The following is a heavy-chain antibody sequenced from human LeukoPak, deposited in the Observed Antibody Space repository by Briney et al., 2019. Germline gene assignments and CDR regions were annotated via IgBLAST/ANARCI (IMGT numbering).Heavy chain of an antibody. Sequence: GGSLRLSCAASGFTFSSYGKHWVRQAPGKGLEWVAFIRYDGSNKYYADSVKGRFTISRDNSKNTLYLQMNSLRAEDTAVYYCARGKTRYCSGGSCSNWFDPWGRGTLDTVSS. D-gene: IGHD2-15*01. CDR2: IRYDGSNK. CDR3: ARGKTRYCSGGSCSNWFDP. V-gene: IGHV3-30*02. CDR1: GFTFSSYG. J-gene: IGHJ5*02.